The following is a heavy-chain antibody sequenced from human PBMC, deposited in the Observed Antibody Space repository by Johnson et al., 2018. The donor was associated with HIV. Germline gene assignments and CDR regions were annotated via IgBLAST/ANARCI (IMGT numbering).Heavy chain of an antibody. V-gene: IGHV3-30*04. D-gene: IGHD4-23*01. J-gene: IGHJ3*02. CDR1: GFIFSTYT. Sequence: VQLMESGGGVVQPGRSLRLSCLASGFIFSTYTMHWVRQAPGKGLEWVAVISYDETNQYYADSVKVRFIISRDNSKNTLYLQMNGLRGEDTGVYYCAGGRDRQVAGGAFDIWGQGTMLIVSS. CDR3: AGGRDRQVAGGAFDI. CDR2: ISYDETNQ.